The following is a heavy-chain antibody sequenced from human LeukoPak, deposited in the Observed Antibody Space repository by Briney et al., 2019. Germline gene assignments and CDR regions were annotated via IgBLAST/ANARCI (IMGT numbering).Heavy chain of an antibody. J-gene: IGHJ6*02. CDR3: ASEDSVTTSPPYYYAMDV. V-gene: IGHV3-30-3*01. Sequence: PGGSLRLSCAASGFTFSTYIMHWVRQAPGKGLDWVAVISVDGNTKYYADSVKGRFTISRDNSKNTLYVQMNSLRTEDTAVYYCASEDSVTTSPPYYYAMDVWGQGTTVTVSS. CDR2: ISVDGNTK. D-gene: IGHD4-17*01. CDR1: GFTFSTYI.